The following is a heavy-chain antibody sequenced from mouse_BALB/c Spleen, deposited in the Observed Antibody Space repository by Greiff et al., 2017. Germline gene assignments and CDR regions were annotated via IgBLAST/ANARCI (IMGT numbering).Heavy chain of an antibody. Sequence: QVQLQQPGAELVKPGASVKLSCKASGYTFTSYYMYWVKQRPGQGLEWIGWINPSNGGTNFNEKFKSKATLTVDKSSSTAYMQLSSLTSEDSAVYYCTRGRGSSSWFAYWGQGTLVTVSA. CDR2: INPSNGGT. D-gene: IGHD1-1*01. CDR3: TRGRGSSSWFAY. CDR1: GYTFTSYY. V-gene: IGHV1S81*02. J-gene: IGHJ3*01.